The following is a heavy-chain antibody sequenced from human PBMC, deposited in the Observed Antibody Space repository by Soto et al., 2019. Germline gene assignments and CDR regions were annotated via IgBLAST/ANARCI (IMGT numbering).Heavy chain of an antibody. CDR1: GFTFSSYS. CDR3: ASTGYCSGGSCEEGYHYYYYGMDV. V-gene: IGHV3-48*02. D-gene: IGHD2-15*01. CDR2: ISSSSSTI. Sequence: PGGSLRLSCAASGFTFSSYSMNWVRQAPGKGLEWVSYISSSSSTIYYADSVKGRFTISRDNAKNSLYLQMNSLRDEDTAVYYCASTGYCSGGSCEEGYHYYYYGMDVWGQGTTVTVSS. J-gene: IGHJ6*02.